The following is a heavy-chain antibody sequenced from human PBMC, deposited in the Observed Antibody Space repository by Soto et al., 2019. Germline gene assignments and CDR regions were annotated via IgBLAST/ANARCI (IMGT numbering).Heavy chain of an antibody. CDR2: IYYSGST. CDR1: GGSISSGDYY. CDR3: ARAYYDFWSGYFYYFDY. Sequence: SETLSLTCTVSGGSISSGDYYWSWIRQPPGKGLEWIGYIYYSGSTYYNPSLKSRVTISVETSKNQFSLKLSSVTAADTAVYYCARAYYDFWSGYFYYFDYWGQGTLVTVSS. J-gene: IGHJ4*02. D-gene: IGHD3-3*01. V-gene: IGHV4-30-4*01.